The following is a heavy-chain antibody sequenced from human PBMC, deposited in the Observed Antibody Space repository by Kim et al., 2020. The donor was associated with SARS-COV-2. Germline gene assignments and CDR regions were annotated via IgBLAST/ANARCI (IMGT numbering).Heavy chain of an antibody. D-gene: IGHD2-2*01. CDR1: GFTFINYA. CDR3: AKGQCNRYCSSSSNGFDY. V-gene: IGHV3-23*01. J-gene: IGHJ4*02. CDR2: LSGSGDST. Sequence: GGSLRLSCAASGFTFINYAMTWVRQAPGKGLEWVSTLSGSGDSTYYADSVKGRFTISRDNSKNTLYLQINSLRAGDTAVYYCAKGQCNRYCSSSSNGFDYWGQGTLVTVSS.